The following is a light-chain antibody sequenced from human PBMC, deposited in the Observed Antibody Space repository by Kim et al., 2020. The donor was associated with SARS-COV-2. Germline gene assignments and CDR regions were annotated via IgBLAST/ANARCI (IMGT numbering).Light chain of an antibody. Sequence: PLAPGNRPTTSCRASQSVINYLGLYQQKPGQAPRLLIYDASKRATGTPARFSGSGSGTDFTLTISSLEPEDFAVYYCQQRSNWWTFGQGTKVDIK. J-gene: IGKJ1*01. CDR3: QQRSNWWT. CDR2: DAS. CDR1: QSVINY. V-gene: IGKV3-11*01.